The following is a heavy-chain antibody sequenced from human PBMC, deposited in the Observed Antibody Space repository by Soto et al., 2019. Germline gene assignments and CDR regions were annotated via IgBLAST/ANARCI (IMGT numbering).Heavy chain of an antibody. CDR2: MNPNSGNT. V-gene: IGHV1-8*01. Sequence: GASVKVSCKAAGYTFTSYDINWGRQATGQGLEWMGWMNPNSGNTGYAQKFQGRVTMTRNTSISTAYMELSSLRSEDTAVYYCAGPTGHYYDSSGYNDPFDIWGQGTMVTV. CDR3: AGPTGHYYDSSGYNDPFDI. D-gene: IGHD3-22*01. CDR1: GYTFTSYD. J-gene: IGHJ3*02.